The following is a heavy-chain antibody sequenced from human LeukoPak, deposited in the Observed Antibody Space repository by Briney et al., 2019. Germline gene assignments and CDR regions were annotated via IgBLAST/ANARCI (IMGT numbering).Heavy chain of an antibody. J-gene: IGHJ4*02. V-gene: IGHV1-69*13. D-gene: IGHD4-23*01. CDR2: LIPIFGTA. Sequence: ASVRVSCKASGGTFSSYAISWVRQAPGQGLEWMGGLIPIFGTANYAQKFQGRVTITADESTSTAYMELSSLRSEDTAVYYCTTVVTRGYFDYWGQGTLVTVSS. CDR1: GGTFSSYA. CDR3: TTVVTRGYFDY.